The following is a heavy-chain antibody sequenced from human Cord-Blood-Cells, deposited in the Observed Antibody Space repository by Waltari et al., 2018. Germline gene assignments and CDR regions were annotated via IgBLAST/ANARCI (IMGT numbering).Heavy chain of an antibody. D-gene: IGHD3-3*01. CDR1: GGSISSSSYY. Sequence: QLQLQESGPGLVKPSETLSLTCTVPGGSISSSSYYWGWIRQPPGKGLGWIGSIYYSGSTYYNPSLKSRVTISVDTSKNQFSLKLSSVTAADTAVYYCARLTYYDFWSGYYFDYWGQGTLVTVSS. J-gene: IGHJ4*02. CDR2: IYYSGST. V-gene: IGHV4-39*01. CDR3: ARLTYYDFWSGYYFDY.